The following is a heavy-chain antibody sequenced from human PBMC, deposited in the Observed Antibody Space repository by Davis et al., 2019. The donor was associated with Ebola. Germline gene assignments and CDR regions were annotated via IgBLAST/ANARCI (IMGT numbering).Heavy chain of an antibody. CDR2: IWYDGSRK. J-gene: IGHJ4*02. Sequence: GESLKISCAASGFNFRSYGMHWVRQAPDKGLEWVAVIWYDGSRKYYGDSVKGRFTISRDNSKNTLFLQMNSLRAEDTAVYHCAKGSIAVALFDCWGQGTLVTVSS. CDR1: GFNFRSYG. D-gene: IGHD6-19*01. CDR3: AKGSIAVALFDC. V-gene: IGHV3-33*06.